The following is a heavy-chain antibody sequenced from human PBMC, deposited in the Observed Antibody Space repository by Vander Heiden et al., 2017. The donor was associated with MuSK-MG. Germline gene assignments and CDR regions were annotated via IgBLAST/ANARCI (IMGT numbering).Heavy chain of an antibody. CDR3: ARALNYYDSSGYYYGYSYGMDV. Sequence: EVQLVESGGGLVQPGGSLRLSCAASGFTVSSNYMSWVRQAPGKGLEWVSVIYSGGSTYYADSVKGRFTISRHNSKNTLYLQMNSLRAEDTAVYYCARALNYYDSSGYYYGYSYGMDVWGQGTTVTVS. D-gene: IGHD3-22*01. V-gene: IGHV3-53*04. CDR1: GFTVSSNY. J-gene: IGHJ6*02. CDR2: IYSGGST.